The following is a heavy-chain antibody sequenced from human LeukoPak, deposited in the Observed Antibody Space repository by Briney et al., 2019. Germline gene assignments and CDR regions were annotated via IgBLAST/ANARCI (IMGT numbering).Heavy chain of an antibody. CDR3: ARDSYSSGWSSAEYFQH. D-gene: IGHD6-19*01. CDR1: GFTFSDYY. V-gene: IGHV3-11*04. CDR2: ISSSGSTI. J-gene: IGHJ1*01. Sequence: GGSLRLSCAASGFTFSDYYMSWIRQAPGKGLEWVSYISSSGSTIYYADSVKGRFTISRDNAKNSLYLQMNSLRDEDTAVYYCARDSYSSGWSSAEYFQHWGQGTLVTVSS.